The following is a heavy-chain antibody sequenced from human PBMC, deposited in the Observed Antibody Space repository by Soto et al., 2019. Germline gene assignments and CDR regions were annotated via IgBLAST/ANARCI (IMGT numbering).Heavy chain of an antibody. CDR1: GYSFTSYW. CDR3: ARQLDSSGYYWFI. D-gene: IGHD3-22*01. Sequence: GESLKISCKGSGYSFTSYWIGWVRQMPGKGLEWMGIIYPGDSDTRYSPSFQGQVTISADKSISTAYLQWSSLKASDTAMYYWARQLDSSGYYWFIWGQGTMVTVSS. V-gene: IGHV5-51*01. CDR2: IYPGDSDT. J-gene: IGHJ3*02.